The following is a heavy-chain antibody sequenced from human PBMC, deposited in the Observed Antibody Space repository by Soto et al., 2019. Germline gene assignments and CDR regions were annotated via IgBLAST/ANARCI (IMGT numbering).Heavy chain of an antibody. CDR1: GGSISSSNW. J-gene: IGHJ4*02. CDR2: IHHSGST. V-gene: IGHV4-4*02. CDR3: ARYIAVAGTFDY. D-gene: IGHD6-19*01. Sequence: PSETLSLTCAVSGGSISSSNWWSCVRQPPGKGLEWIGEIHHSGSTNYNPALKSRVTISVDKSKNQFSLKLSSVTAADTAVYYCARYIAVAGTFDYWGQGTLVTVSS.